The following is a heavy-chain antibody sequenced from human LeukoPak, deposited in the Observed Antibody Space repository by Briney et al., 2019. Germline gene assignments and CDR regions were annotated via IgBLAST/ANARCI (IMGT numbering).Heavy chain of an antibody. V-gene: IGHV1-2*04. Sequence: ASVKVSCKASGYTFTGYYMHWVRQAPGQGLEWMGWINPNSGGTNYAQKFQGWVTMTRDTSISTAYMELSRLRSDDTAVYYCARDGPATATTANGGFDPWGQGTLVTVSS. CDR3: ARDGPATATTANGGFDP. J-gene: IGHJ5*02. CDR2: INPNSGGT. CDR1: GYTFTGYY. D-gene: IGHD1-26*01.